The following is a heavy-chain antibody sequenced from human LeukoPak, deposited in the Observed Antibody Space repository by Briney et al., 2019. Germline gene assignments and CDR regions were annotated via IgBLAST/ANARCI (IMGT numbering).Heavy chain of an antibody. V-gene: IGHV5-51*01. CDR2: IYPRDSDT. CDR3: ARLRINYYYGMDV. J-gene: IGHJ6*02. CDR1: GYSFTSYW. D-gene: IGHD1-14*01. Sequence: GESLKISCKGSGYSFTSYWIGWVRQMPGKGLEWMGIIYPRDSDTRYSPSFQGQVTISADKSISTAYLQWSSLKASDTAMYYCARLRINYYYGMDVWGQGTTVTVSS.